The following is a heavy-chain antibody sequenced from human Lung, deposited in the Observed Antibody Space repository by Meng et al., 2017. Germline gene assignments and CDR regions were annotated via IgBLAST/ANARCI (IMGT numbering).Heavy chain of an antibody. Sequence: EVQLVDSGGGLVHPGGARRPSCSASGFTFSSHWMHWVRQAPGKGLVWVSRINEDGRGKRYADSVKGRFSIFRDNTKNTVYLQMNSLRAEDTAVYYCVRDGIAADGDIDAWGQGTLVTVSS. CDR2: INEDGRGK. CDR3: VRDGIAADGDIDA. CDR1: GFTFSSHW. D-gene: IGHD6-13*01. V-gene: IGHV3-74*01. J-gene: IGHJ5*02.